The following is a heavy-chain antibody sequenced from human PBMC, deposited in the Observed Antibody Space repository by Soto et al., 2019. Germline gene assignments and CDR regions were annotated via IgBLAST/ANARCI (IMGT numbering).Heavy chain of an antibody. D-gene: IGHD3-22*01. V-gene: IGHV4-39*02. Sequence: QLQLQESGPGLVKPSETLALTCTVTGVSIRTKNYFWRWIRQPPGKGLEWIGSVFYSGSTYYNPSLKGRVNISVDTSKNQFSLDLRSVTAADTASYYCARDYYDSSGYSWIAFWGRGNLVTVSS. CDR3: ARDYYDSSGYSWIAF. CDR2: VFYSGST. J-gene: IGHJ4*02. CDR1: GVSIRTKNYF.